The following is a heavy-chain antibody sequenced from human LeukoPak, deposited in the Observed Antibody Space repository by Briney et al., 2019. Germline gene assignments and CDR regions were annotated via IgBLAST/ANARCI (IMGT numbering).Heavy chain of an antibody. CDR1: GFTFSDYY. CDR2: ISSSGSTI. Sequence: GGSLRLSCAASGFTFSDYYMSWIRQAPGKGLEWVSYISSSGSTIYYADSAKGRFTISRDNAKNSLYLQMNSLRAEDTAVYYCARVASYGSWFDPWGQGTLVTVSS. D-gene: IGHD5-18*01. V-gene: IGHV3-11*01. CDR3: ARVASYGSWFDP. J-gene: IGHJ5*02.